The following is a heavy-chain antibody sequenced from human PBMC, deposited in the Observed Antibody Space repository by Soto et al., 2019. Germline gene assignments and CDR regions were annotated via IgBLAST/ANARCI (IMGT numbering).Heavy chain of an antibody. J-gene: IGHJ6*02. CDR2: ISGSGGST. V-gene: IGHV3-23*01. CDR1: GFTFSSYA. CDR3: AKDRVRRMDYYYYGMDV. Sequence: PGGSLRLSCAASGFTFSSYAMSWVRQAPGKGLEWVSAISGSGGSTYYADSVKGRFTISRDNSKNTLYLQMNSLRAEDTAVYYCAKDRVRRMDYYYYGMDVWGQGTTVTVSS. D-gene: IGHD3-10*01.